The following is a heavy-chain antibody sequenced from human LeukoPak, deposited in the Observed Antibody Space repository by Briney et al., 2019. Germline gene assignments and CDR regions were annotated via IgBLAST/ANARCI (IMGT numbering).Heavy chain of an antibody. Sequence: SETLSLTCSVSDGSINSYYWNWIRRPPGKGLEWIGYIYYNGNTNYSPSLKSRVTMSVDTSKNLFSLKVSSVTAADTAVYYCARSYDASDAFDIWGQGTMVNVSS. CDR2: IYYNGNT. V-gene: IGHV4-59*01. CDR3: ARSYDASDAFDI. D-gene: IGHD1-26*01. CDR1: DGSINSYY. J-gene: IGHJ3*02.